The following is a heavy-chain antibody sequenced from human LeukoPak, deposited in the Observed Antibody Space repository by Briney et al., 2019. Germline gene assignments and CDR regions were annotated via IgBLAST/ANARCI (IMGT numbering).Heavy chain of an antibody. J-gene: IGHJ6*03. Sequence: KPSETLSLTCTVSGGSISSYYWSWIRQPAGKGLEWIGRIYPSGFINYTPSLKSRVTMSVDTSKNQFSLKLTSVTAADTAVYYCARSYLPSWDLASGYYFYYMDVWGKGTTVTVSS. CDR3: ARSYLPSWDLASGYYFYYMDV. D-gene: IGHD1-26*01. V-gene: IGHV4-4*07. CDR2: IYPSGFI. CDR1: GGSISSYY.